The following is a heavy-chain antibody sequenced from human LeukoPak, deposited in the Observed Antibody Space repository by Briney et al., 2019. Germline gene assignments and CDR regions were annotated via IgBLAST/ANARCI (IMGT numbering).Heavy chain of an antibody. CDR3: ARRQGSFYYYYYMDV. V-gene: IGHV3-7*01. Sequence: GGSLRLSCAASGFTFSSYWMSWVRQAPGKGLEWVANIKQDGSEKYYVGSVKGRFTISRDNAKNSLYLQMNSLRAEDTAVYYCARRQGSFYYYYYMDVWGKGTTVTVSS. CDR1: GFTFSSYW. D-gene: IGHD1-26*01. J-gene: IGHJ6*03. CDR2: IKQDGSEK.